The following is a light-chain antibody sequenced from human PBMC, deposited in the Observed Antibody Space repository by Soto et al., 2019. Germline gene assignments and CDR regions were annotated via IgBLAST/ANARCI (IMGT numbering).Light chain of an antibody. CDR1: QSVSNY. J-gene: IGKJ3*01. V-gene: IGKV3-11*01. Sequence: EIVLTQSPATLSLSPGERATLSCRATQSVSNYLAWYQQKPGQAPRLLIYDASKRATGIPARFSGSGSGTDFPLTISSLEPEDFAIYYCQQRSNWPVTFGPGTKVEIK. CDR2: DAS. CDR3: QQRSNWPVT.